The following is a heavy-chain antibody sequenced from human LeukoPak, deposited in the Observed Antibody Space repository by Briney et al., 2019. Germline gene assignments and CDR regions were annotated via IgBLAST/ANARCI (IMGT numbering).Heavy chain of an antibody. Sequence: SETLSLTCTVSGGSISSGSYYWSWIRQPAGNGLEWIGRIYTSGSTNYNPSLKSRVTISVDTSKNQFSLKLSSVTAADTAVYYCARGGGVIIIRPFDYWGQGTRVTVSS. CDR1: GGSISSGSYY. V-gene: IGHV4-61*02. CDR2: IYTSGST. CDR3: ARGGGVIIIRPFDY. J-gene: IGHJ4*02. D-gene: IGHD3-10*01.